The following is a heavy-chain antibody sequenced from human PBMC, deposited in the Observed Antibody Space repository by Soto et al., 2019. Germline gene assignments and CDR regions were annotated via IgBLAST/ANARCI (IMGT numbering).Heavy chain of an antibody. CDR2: ISANGASI. CDR3: AKDRYYDTPDWLDP. CDR1: GFTFRDHA. J-gene: IGHJ5*02. Sequence: GESLKISCVGSGFTFRDHAMRWGRQAPGRGLGWGSAISANGASIQHADSVKGRFSVSRDNAKNTVYLQMDNLRTEDSAVYYCAKDRYYDTPDWLDPWGQGSRVTVSS. D-gene: IGHD3-22*01. V-gene: IGHV3-23*01.